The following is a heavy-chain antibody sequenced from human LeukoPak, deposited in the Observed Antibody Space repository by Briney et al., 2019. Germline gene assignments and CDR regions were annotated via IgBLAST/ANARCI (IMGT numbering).Heavy chain of an antibody. CDR2: ISGSGGST. V-gene: IGHV3-23*01. D-gene: IGHD5-18*01. J-gene: IGHJ4*02. Sequence: GGSLRLSCAASGFTFSSYAMSWVRQAPGKGLEWVSAISGSGGSTYYADSVKGRFTISRDNSKNTLYLQMNSLRAEDTAVYYCAKAFFASRGYSYGCFDYWGQGTLVTVSS. CDR1: GFTFSSYA. CDR3: AKAFFASRGYSYGCFDY.